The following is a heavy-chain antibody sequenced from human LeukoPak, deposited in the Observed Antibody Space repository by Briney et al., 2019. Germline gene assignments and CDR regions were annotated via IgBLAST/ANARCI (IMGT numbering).Heavy chain of an antibody. CDR2: INHSGST. D-gene: IGHD4-23*01. CDR1: GGSFSGYY. J-gene: IGHJ4*02. Sequence: SETLSLTCAVYGGSFSGYYWSWIRQPPGKGLEWIGEINHSGSTNYNPSLKSRVTISVDTSKNQFSLKLSSVTAADTAVYYCARRSTTVVTLFDYWGQGTLVTVSS. V-gene: IGHV4-34*01. CDR3: ARRSTTVVTLFDY.